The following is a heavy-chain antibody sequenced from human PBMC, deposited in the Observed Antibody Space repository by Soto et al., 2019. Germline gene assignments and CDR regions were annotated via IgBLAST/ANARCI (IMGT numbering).Heavy chain of an antibody. CDR3: ASRVSPLICSADSCYGNSSLQH. CDR1: GFTLSNYY. D-gene: IGHD2-15*01. Sequence: PGGSLRLSCAASGFTLSNYYMDWVRQAPGKGLEWVGRSRNKGNSYTTEYAASVNGRCTISRDGSGNSLYLQMNSLKAEDTAVYYCASRVSPLICSADSCYGNSSLQHWGQGTLVTVSS. V-gene: IGHV3-72*01. J-gene: IGHJ1*01. CDR2: SRNKGNSYTT.